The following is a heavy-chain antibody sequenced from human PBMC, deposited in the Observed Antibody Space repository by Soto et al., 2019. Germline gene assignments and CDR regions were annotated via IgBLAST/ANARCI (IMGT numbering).Heavy chain of an antibody. J-gene: IGHJ4*02. CDR2: ISSSGTTM. D-gene: IGHD3-10*01. Sequence: GGSLRLSCAASGFRFSDHYMTWIRQAPGKGLEWVSKISSSGTTMYYADSVKGRFTVSRDNAKNSLYLQMNSLRAEDTAVYYCAGDTYYYGSAFWGQGTLVTVSS. V-gene: IGHV3-11*01. CDR3: AGDTYYYGSAF. CDR1: GFRFSDHY.